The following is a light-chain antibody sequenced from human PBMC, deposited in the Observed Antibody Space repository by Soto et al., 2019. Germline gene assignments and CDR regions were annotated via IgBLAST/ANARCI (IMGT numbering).Light chain of an antibody. V-gene: IGKV1-39*01. CDR2: AAS. CDR1: QPITTY. CDR3: QQNFSPLLT. Sequence: EIQMTQSPPSLSASVGDTVTITCRSSQPITTYLNWFQQKPGKAPKLLIGAASTLQSGVSSRFSGSVSGTDFTLTIINLHPEDSATYFCQQNFSPLLTFGGGTKLQI. J-gene: IGKJ4*01.